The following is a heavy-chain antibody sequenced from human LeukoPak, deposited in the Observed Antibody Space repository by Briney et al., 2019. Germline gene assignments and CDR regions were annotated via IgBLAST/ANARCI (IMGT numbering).Heavy chain of an antibody. CDR1: GGTFSSFS. CDR3: ARVREGRFFDY. CDR2: IIPIFGTA. J-gene: IGHJ4*02. V-gene: IGHV1-69*06. Sequence: SVKVSCKASGGTFSSFSISWVRQAPGQGLEWMGGIIPIFGTANYAQKFQGRVTITADKSTSTAYMELSSLRSEDTAVYYCARVREGRFFDYWGQGTLVTVSS. D-gene: IGHD3-3*01.